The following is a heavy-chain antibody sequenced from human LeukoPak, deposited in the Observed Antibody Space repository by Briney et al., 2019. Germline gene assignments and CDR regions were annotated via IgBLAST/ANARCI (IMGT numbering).Heavy chain of an antibody. V-gene: IGHV3-9*01. Sequence: GGSLRLSCAASGFTFDDYAMHWVRQAPGKGLEWVSGISWNSGSVGYADSVKGRFTISRDNAKNSLYLQMNSLRAEDTAVYYCAKSYNGYESKPDYWGQGTLVTVSS. D-gene: IGHD5-12*01. J-gene: IGHJ4*02. CDR1: GFTFDDYA. CDR2: ISWNSGSV. CDR3: AKSYNGYESKPDY.